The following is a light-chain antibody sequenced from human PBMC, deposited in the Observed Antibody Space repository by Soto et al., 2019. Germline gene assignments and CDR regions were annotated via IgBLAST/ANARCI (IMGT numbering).Light chain of an antibody. CDR3: QQSHTFPT. CDR1: QSIGNF. V-gene: IGKV1-39*01. J-gene: IGKJ4*01. Sequence: DIQMTQSPSSLSASVGDRVNITCRASQSIGNFLNWYQQKPGTVPKVLIYSASSLQSGVPSRFSGSGFGTYFTLTINSLQPDDFANYYCQQSHTFPTFGGGTTVEIK. CDR2: SAS.